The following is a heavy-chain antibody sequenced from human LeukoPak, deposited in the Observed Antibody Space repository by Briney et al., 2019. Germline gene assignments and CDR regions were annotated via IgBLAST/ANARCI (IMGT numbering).Heavy chain of an antibody. J-gene: IGHJ5*02. CDR1: GGSISSSSYY. D-gene: IGHD3-16*01. CDR2: IYYSGST. Sequence: SETLSLTCTVSGGSISSSSYYWGWIRQPPGKGLEWIGGIYYSGSTYYNPSLKSRVTISVDTSKNQFSLKLSSVTAADTAVDYCARDKMRITFDPWGQGTLVTVSS. CDR3: ARDKMRITFDP. V-gene: IGHV4-39*07.